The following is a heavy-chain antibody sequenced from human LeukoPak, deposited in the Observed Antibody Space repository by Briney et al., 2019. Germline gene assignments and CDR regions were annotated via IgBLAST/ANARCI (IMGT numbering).Heavy chain of an antibody. CDR3: ARETEWLIDY. D-gene: IGHD6-19*01. J-gene: IGHJ4*02. V-gene: IGHV4-59*01. CDR1: GRSISSYY. CDR2: IYYCGST. Sequence: PTEPLSLPCTVSGRSISSYYWIWLRQPPGKGLEWIGYIYYCGSTNYTPSLKSRVTISVDTSKNQFSLKLSSVTAADTAVDYCARETEWLIDYWGQGTLVTVSS.